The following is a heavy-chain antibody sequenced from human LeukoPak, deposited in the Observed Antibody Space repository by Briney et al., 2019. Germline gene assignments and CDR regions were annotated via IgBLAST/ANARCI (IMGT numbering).Heavy chain of an antibody. V-gene: IGHV4-34*01. CDR2: INHSGST. CDR3: ARRIVVVVAADDYFDY. J-gene: IGHJ4*02. CDR1: GGSFSGYY. D-gene: IGHD2-15*01. Sequence: KPSETLSLTCAVYGGSFSGYYWSWIRQPPGKGLEWIGEINHSGSTNYNPSLESRVTISVDTSKNQFSLKLSSVTAADTAVYYCARRIVVVVAADDYFDYWGQGTLVTVSS.